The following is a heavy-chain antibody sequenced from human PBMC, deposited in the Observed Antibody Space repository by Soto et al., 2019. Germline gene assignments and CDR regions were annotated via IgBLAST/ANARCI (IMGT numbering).Heavy chain of an antibody. J-gene: IGHJ5*02. V-gene: IGHV3-21*01. CDR2: ISSSSSYI. D-gene: IGHD6-13*01. Sequence: GGSLRLSCAASGFTFSSYSMNWVRQAPGKGLEWVSSISSSSSYIYYADSVKGRFTISRDNAKNSLYLQMNSLRAEDTAVYYCARGPTPIAPAGTGWFDPWGQGTLVTVSS. CDR1: GFTFSSYS. CDR3: ARGPTPIAPAGTGWFDP.